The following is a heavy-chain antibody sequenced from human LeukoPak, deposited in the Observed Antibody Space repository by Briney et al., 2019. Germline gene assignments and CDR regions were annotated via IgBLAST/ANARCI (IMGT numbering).Heavy chain of an antibody. V-gene: IGHV3-7*01. Sequence: PGGSLRLSCAASGFTFSGYWMSWVRQAPGKGLEWVANINQDGSVKYYVDSVKGRFTISRDNAKNSLFLQMGSLRVEDTAVYYCARESTAGYNSSWYGFRNWGQGTPVSVSS. CDR1: GFTFSGYW. J-gene: IGHJ1*01. D-gene: IGHD6-13*01. CDR2: INQDGSVK. CDR3: ARESTAGYNSSWYGFRN.